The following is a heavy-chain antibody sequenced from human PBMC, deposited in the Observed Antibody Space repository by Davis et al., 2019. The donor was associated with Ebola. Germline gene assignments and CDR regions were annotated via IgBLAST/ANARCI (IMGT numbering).Heavy chain of an antibody. D-gene: IGHD7-27*01. V-gene: IGHV1-69*13. CDR1: AGTFSNSI. CDR3: ARESGAGGSFDH. Sequence: SVKVSCKASAGTFSNSIISWVRQAPGQGLEWMGGVIVFFGTITYAERFQGRVTITADESTNTVYMELTGLGSEDTAVYYCARESGAGGSFDHWGKGTPVTVSS. CDR2: VIVFFGTI. J-gene: IGHJ4*02.